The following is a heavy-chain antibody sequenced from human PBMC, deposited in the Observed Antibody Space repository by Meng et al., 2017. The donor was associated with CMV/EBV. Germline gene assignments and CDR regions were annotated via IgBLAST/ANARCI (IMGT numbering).Heavy chain of an antibody. CDR2: MNPNSGNT. CDR3: ARGRRHKLGKNNYWFDP. J-gene: IGHJ5*02. V-gene: IGHV1-8*01. Sequence: ASVQVSCKASGYTFTSYDINWVRQATGQGLEWMGWMNPNSGNTGYAQKFQGRVTMTRNTSISTAYMELSSLRSEDTAVYYCARGRRHKLGKNNYWFDPWGQGTLVTVSS. CDR1: GYTFTSYD. D-gene: IGHD7-27*01.